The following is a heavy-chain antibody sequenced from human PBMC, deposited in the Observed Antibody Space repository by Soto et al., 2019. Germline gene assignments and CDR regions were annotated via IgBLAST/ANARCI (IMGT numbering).Heavy chain of an antibody. Sequence: SETLSLTCTFSGDSLITYFWSWIRQPPGKGLEWIGYISYSSTPNYNPALKSRVIISVDTSKNQFSLKLNSVTAADTALYYCARGSVGSGWKFDFWGQGILVTVSS. CDR2: ISYSSTP. V-gene: IGHV4-59*01. D-gene: IGHD3-22*01. J-gene: IGHJ4*02. CDR3: ARGSVGSGWKFDF. CDR1: GDSLITYF.